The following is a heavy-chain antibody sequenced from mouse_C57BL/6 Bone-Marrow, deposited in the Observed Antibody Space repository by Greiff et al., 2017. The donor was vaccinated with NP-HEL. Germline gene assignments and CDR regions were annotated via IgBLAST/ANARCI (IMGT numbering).Heavy chain of an antibody. CDR1: GFNIKDDY. Sequence: VQLQQSGAELVRPGASVKLSCTASGFNIKDDYMHWVKQRPEQGLEWIGWIDPENGDTEYASKFQGKATITADTSSNTAYLQLSSLTSEDTAVYYCTPFITTVVAFDYWGQGTTLTVSS. D-gene: IGHD1-1*01. J-gene: IGHJ2*01. CDR2: IDPENGDT. CDR3: TPFITTVVAFDY. V-gene: IGHV14-4*01.